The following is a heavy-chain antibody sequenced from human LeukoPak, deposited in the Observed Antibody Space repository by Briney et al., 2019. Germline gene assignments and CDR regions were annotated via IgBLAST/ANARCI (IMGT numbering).Heavy chain of an antibody. D-gene: IGHD6-19*01. V-gene: IGHV1-46*01. CDR1: GYTFTSYY. Sequence: ASVKVSCKASGYTFTSYYMHWVRQAPGQGLEWMVIINPSGGSTSYAQKFQGRVTITADKSTSTAYMELSSLRSEDTAVYYCASVLSGIAVAGSFDPWGQGTLVTVSS. J-gene: IGHJ5*02. CDR3: ASVLSGIAVAGSFDP. CDR2: INPSGGST.